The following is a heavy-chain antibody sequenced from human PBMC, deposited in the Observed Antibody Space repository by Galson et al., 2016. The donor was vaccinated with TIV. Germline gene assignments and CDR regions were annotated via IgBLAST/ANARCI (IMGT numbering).Heavy chain of an antibody. CDR2: ITSGSKTI. V-gene: IGHV3-48*02. J-gene: IGHJ5*02. D-gene: IGHD2-8*02. CDR3: ARGRYCTATVCFRDWFDP. Sequence: SGFTFSSYSMNWVRQAPGKGLEWVSYITSGSKTIKYADSVKGRFTISRDNTRNSLFLHMNSLRDEDTAVYFCARGRYCTATVCFRDWFDPWGQGTLVTVSS. CDR1: GFTFSSYS.